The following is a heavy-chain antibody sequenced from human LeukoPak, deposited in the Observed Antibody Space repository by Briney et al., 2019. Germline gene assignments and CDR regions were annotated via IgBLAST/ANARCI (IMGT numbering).Heavy chain of an antibody. V-gene: IGHV4-34*01. J-gene: IGHJ4*02. Sequence: PSETPSLTCAVYGGSFSGYYWSWIRQPPGKGLEWIGEINHSGSTNYNPSLKSRVTISVDTSKNQFSLKLSSVTAADTAVYYCARGSNWNYSKRFDYWGQGTLVTVSS. CDR2: INHSGST. D-gene: IGHD1-7*01. CDR3: ARGSNWNYSKRFDY. CDR1: GGSFSGYY.